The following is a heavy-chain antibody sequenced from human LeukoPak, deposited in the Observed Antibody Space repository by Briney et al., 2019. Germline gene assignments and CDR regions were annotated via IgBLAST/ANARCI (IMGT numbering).Heavy chain of an antibody. D-gene: IGHD2-2*01. CDR3: ARWGPIVVVPAANVDYYYYYGMDV. J-gene: IGHJ6*02. V-gene: IGHV4-59*08. CDR2: IYYSGST. CDR1: GGSISSYY. Sequence: SETLSLTCTVSGGSISSYYWSWIRQPPGKGLEWIGYIYYSGSTNYNPSLKSRVTISVDTSKNQFSLKLSSVTAADTAVYYCARWGPIVVVPAANVDYYYYYGMDVWGQGTTVTVSS.